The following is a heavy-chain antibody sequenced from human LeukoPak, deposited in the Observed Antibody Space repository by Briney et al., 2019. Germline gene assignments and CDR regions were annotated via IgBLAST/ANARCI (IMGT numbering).Heavy chain of an antibody. V-gene: IGHV4-30-4*08. CDR1: GGSISSGDYY. D-gene: IGHD3-10*01. CDR3: ARGPPEDGSGSYYDY. Sequence: PSQTLSLTCTVSGGSISSGDYYWSWIRQPPGKGLEWIGYIYYSGSTYYNPSLKSRVTISVDTSKNQFSLKLSSVTAADTAVYYCARGPPEDGSGSYYDYWGQGTLVTVSS. J-gene: IGHJ4*02. CDR2: IYYSGST.